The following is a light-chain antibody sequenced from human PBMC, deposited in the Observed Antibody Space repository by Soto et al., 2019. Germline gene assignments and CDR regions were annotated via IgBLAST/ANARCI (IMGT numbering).Light chain of an antibody. V-gene: IGKV3-20*01. J-gene: IGKJ5*01. Sequence: SGLTLTPGTLSLSPGERATLSCRASQSVPSRYLAWYQQTPGQAPRLLISRASSRATGIPDRFSGSGSGTDFTLIISRVEPEDFALYHCQQYGSSPGTFGQGRRLENK. CDR1: QSVPSRY. CDR2: RAS. CDR3: QQYGSSPGT.